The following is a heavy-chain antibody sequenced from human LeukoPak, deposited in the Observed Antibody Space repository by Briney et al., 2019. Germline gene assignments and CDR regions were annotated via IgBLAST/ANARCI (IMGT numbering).Heavy chain of an antibody. D-gene: IGHD3-16*01. V-gene: IGHV3-23*01. J-gene: IGHJ4*02. CDR2: ISGSGGST. CDR1: GFTFSSYA. CDR3: ARDAGEEYYFDY. Sequence: SGGSLRLSCAASGFTFSSYAMSWVRQAPGKGLEWVSAISGSGGSTYYADSVKGRFTISRDNSKNTLYLQMNSLRAEDTAVYYCARDAGEEYYFDYWGQGTLVTVSS.